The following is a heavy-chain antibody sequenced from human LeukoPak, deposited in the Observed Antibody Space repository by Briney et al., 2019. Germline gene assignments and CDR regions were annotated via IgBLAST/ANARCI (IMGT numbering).Heavy chain of an antibody. CDR2: ISRSSSYI. V-gene: IGHV3-21*01. D-gene: IGHD3-9*01. Sequence: PGGSLRLSCAASGFTFSSYSMNWVRQAPGKGLEWVSSISRSSSYIYYADSVKGRFTISRDNAKNSLYLQMNSLRAEDTAVYYCARDNSVDILTGYYVQYYYYGMDVWCQGTTVTVSS. J-gene: IGHJ6*02. CDR1: GFTFSSYS. CDR3: ARDNSVDILTGYYVQYYYYGMDV.